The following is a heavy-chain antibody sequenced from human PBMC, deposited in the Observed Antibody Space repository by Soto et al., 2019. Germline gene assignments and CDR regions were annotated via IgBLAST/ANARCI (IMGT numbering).Heavy chain of an antibody. CDR3: ARDLRFRGFYGMDV. D-gene: IGHD3-16*01. V-gene: IGHV4-31*03. CDR1: GGSISSGGYY. CDR2: IYYSGST. J-gene: IGHJ6*02. Sequence: QVQLQESGPGLVKPSKTLSLTCTVSGGSISSGGYYWSWIRQHPGKGLEWIGYIYYSGSTYYNPSLKSRVTISVDTSKNQSSLKLSSVTAADTAVYYCARDLRFRGFYGMDVWGQGTTVTVSS.